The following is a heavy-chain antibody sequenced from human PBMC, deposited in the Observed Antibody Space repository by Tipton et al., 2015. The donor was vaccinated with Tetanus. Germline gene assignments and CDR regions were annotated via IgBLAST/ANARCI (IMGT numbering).Heavy chain of an antibody. D-gene: IGHD1-26*01. Sequence: TLSLTCTVSGGSISGGDYVWNWIRQPPGKGLEWIGYIYSSGSISYNPSLKSRLTISLDTSKNQFSLRLSSLSAADTAVYFCARRGGGSTFDHWGQGTLVTVSS. CDR1: GGSISGGDYV. CDR2: IYSSGSI. V-gene: IGHV4-30-4*01. CDR3: ARRGGGSTFDH. J-gene: IGHJ4*02.